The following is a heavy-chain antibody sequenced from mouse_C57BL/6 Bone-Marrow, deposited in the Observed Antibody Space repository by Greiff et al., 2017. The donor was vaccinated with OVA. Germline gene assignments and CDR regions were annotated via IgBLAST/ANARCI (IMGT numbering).Heavy chain of an antibody. D-gene: IGHD2-3*01. Sequence: VKVVESGPGLVAPSQSLSITCTVSGFSLTSYAISWVRQPPGKGLEWLGVIWTGGGTNYNSALKSRLSISKDNSKSQVFLKMNSLQTDDTARYYCARNWRDGYYLYYFDYWGQGTTLTVSS. CDR3: ARNWRDGYYLYYFDY. CDR2: IWTGGGT. J-gene: IGHJ2*01. CDR1: GFSLTSYA. V-gene: IGHV2-9-1*01.